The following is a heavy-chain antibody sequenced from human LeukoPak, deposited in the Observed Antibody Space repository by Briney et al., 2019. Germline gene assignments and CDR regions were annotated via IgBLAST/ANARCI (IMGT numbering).Heavy chain of an antibody. Sequence: GGSLRLSCAASGFTFSNFGMTWVRQAPGKGLEWVSYISDSGSPRYYADSVQGRFTISRDNGKNLLYLQMNSLRDEDTAVYYCARTTIVGGREDYWGQGTLVTVSS. J-gene: IGHJ4*02. CDR1: GFTFSNFG. CDR2: ISDSGSPR. D-gene: IGHD1-26*01. CDR3: ARTTIVGGREDY. V-gene: IGHV3-48*02.